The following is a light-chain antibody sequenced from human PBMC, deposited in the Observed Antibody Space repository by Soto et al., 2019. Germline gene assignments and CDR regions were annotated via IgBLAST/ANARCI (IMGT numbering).Light chain of an antibody. J-gene: IGLJ1*01. CDR2: EVS. CDR1: SNDVGGYNY. CDR3: SSYTSSSTRV. V-gene: IGLV2-14*01. Sequence: QSVLTQPASVSGSPGQSITISCTGTSNDVGGYNYVSWYQQHPGKAPKLVIYEVSHRPSGISDRFSGSKSGNTASLTISGLQVEDEADYYCSSYTSSSTRVFGTGTKLTVL.